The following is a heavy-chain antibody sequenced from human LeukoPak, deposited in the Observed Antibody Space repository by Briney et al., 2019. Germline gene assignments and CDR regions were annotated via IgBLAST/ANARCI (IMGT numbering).Heavy chain of an antibody. CDR2: IYHSGST. J-gene: IGHJ4*02. V-gene: IGHV4-38-2*01. CDR3: ALYDSSGYSVY. Sequence: SETLSLTCAVSGYSISSGYYWGWIRQPPGKGLEWIGSIYHSGSTYYNPSLKSRVTISVDTSKNQFSLKLSSVTAADTAVYYCALYDSSGYSVYWGQGTLVTVSS. D-gene: IGHD3-22*01. CDR1: GYSISSGYY.